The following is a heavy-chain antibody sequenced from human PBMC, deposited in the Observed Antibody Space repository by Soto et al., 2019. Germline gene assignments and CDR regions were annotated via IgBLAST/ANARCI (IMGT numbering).Heavy chain of an antibody. D-gene: IGHD2-2*02. V-gene: IGHV2-70*11. J-gene: IGHJ4*02. CDR1: GFSLSTSGMC. CDR2: IDWDDDK. CDR3: ARIRGYCTSTSCYTLFDY. Sequence: PTLVNPTQTLTLTCTFSGFSLSTSGMCVSWIRQPPGKALEWLARIDWDDDKYYSTSLKTRLTISKDTSKNQVVLTMTNMDPVDTATYYCARIRGYCTSTSCYTLFDYWGQGTLVTVSS.